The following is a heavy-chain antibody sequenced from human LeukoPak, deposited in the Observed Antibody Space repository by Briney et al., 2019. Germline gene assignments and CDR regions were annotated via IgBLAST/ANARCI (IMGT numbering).Heavy chain of an antibody. Sequence: GGSLRLSCAVSGFTFSDNWMSWVRQAPGKGLEWVSSISSSSSYIYYADSVKGRFTISRDNAKNSLYPQMNSLRAEDTAVYYCARAPEYCGGDCYSDYWGQGTLVTVSS. J-gene: IGHJ4*02. V-gene: IGHV3-21*01. CDR2: ISSSSSYI. CDR3: ARAPEYCGGDCYSDY. CDR1: GFTFSDNW. D-gene: IGHD2-21*02.